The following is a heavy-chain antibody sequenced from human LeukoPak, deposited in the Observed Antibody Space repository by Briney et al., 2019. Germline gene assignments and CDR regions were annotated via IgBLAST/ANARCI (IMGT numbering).Heavy chain of an antibody. V-gene: IGHV3-30*02. CDR1: GFTYSNYG. Sequence: GGSLRLSCAASGFTYSNYGMHWVRQAPGKGLEWVAFTRSDGRNNYYVDSVRGRFTISRDNSKNTLYLQMNSLRAEDTAVYYCAKAVSCSSTSCYRSYGMDVWGQGTTVTVSS. D-gene: IGHD2-2*02. CDR2: TRSDGRNN. CDR3: AKAVSCSSTSCYRSYGMDV. J-gene: IGHJ6*02.